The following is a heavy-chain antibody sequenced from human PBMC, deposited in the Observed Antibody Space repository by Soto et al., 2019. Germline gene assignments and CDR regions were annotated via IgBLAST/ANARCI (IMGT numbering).Heavy chain of an antibody. V-gene: IGHV1-18*01. CDR1: GYAFTTYG. J-gene: IGHJ4*02. CDR3: ARGRYGDY. Sequence: QVHLVQSGAEVKKPGASVKVSCKGSGYAFTTYGITWVRQAPGQGLEWMGWISAHNGKTNYAQKLQGRVTVTRDTSTSTAYMELRSLRSDDTAVYYCARGRYGDYWGQGALVTVSS. D-gene: IGHD1-1*01. CDR2: ISAHNGKT.